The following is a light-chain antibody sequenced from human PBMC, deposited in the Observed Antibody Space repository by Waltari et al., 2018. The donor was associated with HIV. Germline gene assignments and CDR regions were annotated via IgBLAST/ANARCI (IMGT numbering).Light chain of an antibody. CDR2: GKN. V-gene: IGLV3-19*01. CDR3: NSRDTSGNHQV. J-gene: IGLJ2*01. Sequence: SSELTQDPAVSVALGPTVRSTCQGDSLRSYYASWYQQKPGQAPVLVIYGKNTRPSGIPDRFSASSSGTTASLTISGAQAEDEADYYCNSRDTSGNHQVFGGGTTLTVL. CDR1: SLRSYY.